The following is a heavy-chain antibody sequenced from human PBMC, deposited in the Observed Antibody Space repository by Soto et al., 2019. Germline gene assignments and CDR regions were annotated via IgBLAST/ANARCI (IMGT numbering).Heavy chain of an antibody. CDR2: ISYSGST. D-gene: IGHD3-22*01. Sequence: SETLSLTCIVSGGSISSSYWSWIRQPPGKGLEWIGYISYSGSTNYNPSLKSRVTISVDTANNHFYLSLSYVTAADTAMYYCAREDYFDSGGFPIWGQGTLVTVSS. J-gene: IGHJ4*02. CDR1: GGSISSSY. V-gene: IGHV4-59*01. CDR3: AREDYFDSGGFPI.